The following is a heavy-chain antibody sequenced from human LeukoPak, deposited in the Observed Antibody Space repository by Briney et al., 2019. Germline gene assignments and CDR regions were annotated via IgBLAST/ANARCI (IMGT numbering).Heavy chain of an antibody. CDR1: GFTVSSNY. CDR2: IYSGGST. V-gene: IGHV3-53*05. D-gene: IGHD3-10*01. Sequence: GGPLRLSCAASGFTVSSNYMSWVRQAPGKGLEWVSVIYSGGSTYYADSVKGRFTISRDNSKNTLYLQMGSLRAEDMAVYYCARAGMVRGVAFDYWGQGTLVTVSS. J-gene: IGHJ4*02. CDR3: ARAGMVRGVAFDY.